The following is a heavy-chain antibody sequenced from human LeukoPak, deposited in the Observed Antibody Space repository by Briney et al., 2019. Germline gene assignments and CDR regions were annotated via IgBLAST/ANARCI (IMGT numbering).Heavy chain of an antibody. J-gene: IGHJ4*02. CDR3: ARRHYYDSSGPRVGYYFDY. V-gene: IGHV5-51*01. Sequence: GESLKISCKGSGYSFTSYWIGWVRQMPGKGLEWMGIIYPGDSDTRYSPSFQAQVTISADKSISTAYLQWSSLKASDTAMYYCARRHYYDSSGPRVGYYFDYWGQGTLVTVSS. CDR2: IYPGDSDT. D-gene: IGHD3-22*01. CDR1: GYSFTSYW.